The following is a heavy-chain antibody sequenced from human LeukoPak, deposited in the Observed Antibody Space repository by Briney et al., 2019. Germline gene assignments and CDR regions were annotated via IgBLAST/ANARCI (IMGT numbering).Heavy chain of an antibody. V-gene: IGHV3-23*01. CDR2: ISGSGGST. D-gene: IGHD6-13*01. CDR3: ARDIEAAGLFLDY. CDR1: GFTFTSYA. Sequence: GGSLRLSCAASGFTFTSYAMSWVRQAPGKGLEWVSAISGSGGSTYYADSVKGRFTISRDSSKNTVYLLMNSLRAEDTAVYYCARDIEAAGLFLDYWGQGTLVTVSS. J-gene: IGHJ4*02.